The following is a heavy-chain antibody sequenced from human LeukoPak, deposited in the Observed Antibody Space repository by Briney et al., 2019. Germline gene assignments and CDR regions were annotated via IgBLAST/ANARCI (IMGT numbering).Heavy chain of an antibody. Sequence: ASVKVSCKAYGYTFTGQYMHCVRQAPGQGLEWMGWINPNTGDTNYAQKFQGRVTMTRDTAISTAYLELSRLASDDTAVYYCASYPRYISSPPFDYWGQGTLVTVSS. CDR3: ASYPRYISSPPFDY. D-gene: IGHD5-12*01. V-gene: IGHV1-2*02. J-gene: IGHJ4*02. CDR1: GYTFTGQY. CDR2: INPNTGDT.